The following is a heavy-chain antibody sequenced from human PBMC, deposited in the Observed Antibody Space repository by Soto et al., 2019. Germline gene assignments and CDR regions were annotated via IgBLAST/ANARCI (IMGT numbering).Heavy chain of an antibody. D-gene: IGHD3-10*01. V-gene: IGHV1-69*06. J-gene: IGHJ3*02. CDR3: ARGVYGSGNYYTGSSAFDI. Sequence: QVQLEQSGAEVKKPGSSVKVSCKASGGTLSDHGVAWLRQAPGQGLEWMGGTIPVFNTAKYAQKFQGRVTVTADKFTNIAYMELSSLSSEDTAFYFCARGVYGSGNYYTGSSAFDIWGQGTMVIVSS. CDR1: GGTLSDHG. CDR2: TIPVFNTA.